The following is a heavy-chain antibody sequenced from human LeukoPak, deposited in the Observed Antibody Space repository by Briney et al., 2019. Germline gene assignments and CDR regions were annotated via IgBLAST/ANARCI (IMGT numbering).Heavy chain of an antibody. CDR3: ARSPFLEYLEPTYMDV. J-gene: IGHJ6*03. D-gene: IGHD3-3*02. V-gene: IGHV1-46*01. Sequence: ASVKVSCKASGYTFTSYYMHWVRQAPGQGLEWMGIINPSGGSTSYAQKFQGRVTMTRDTAISTAYMELSSLKSDDTAMYYCARSPFLEYLEPTYMDVWGKGTSVIVSS. CDR1: GYTFTSYY. CDR2: INPSGGST.